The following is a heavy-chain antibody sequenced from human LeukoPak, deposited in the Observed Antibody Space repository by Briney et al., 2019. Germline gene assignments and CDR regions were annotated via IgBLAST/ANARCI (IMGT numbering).Heavy chain of an antibody. CDR3: AHLVIAATRFDC. CDR2: SYWDDDK. V-gene: IGHV2-5*02. D-gene: IGHD2-2*01. J-gene: IGHJ4*02. CDR1: GFSLRTSGVG. Sequence: SGPTLVNPPQPLTLTCTFSGFSLRTSGVGVGWIRQPPGKALEWLALSYWDDDKRYSPFLKSRLTIPKDTSKNQVVLTMTNMDPVDTATYYCAHLVIAATRFDCWGQGTLVTVSS.